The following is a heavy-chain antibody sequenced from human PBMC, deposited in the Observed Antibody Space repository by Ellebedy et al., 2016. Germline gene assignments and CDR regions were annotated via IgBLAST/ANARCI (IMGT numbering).Heavy chain of an antibody. CDR3: AKSGYSYAWGH. V-gene: IGHV3-53*01. D-gene: IGHD5-12*01. CDR2: TSPGGDT. CDR1: GLTVSSAY. J-gene: IGHJ4*02. Sequence: GGSLRLSCAVSGLTVSSAYISWFRQPPGRGPEWVSMTSPGGDTHYADSVRGRFTMSRDNSKNTLDLQMNSLTAEDTAVYFCAKSGYSYAWGHWGQGTLVTVSS.